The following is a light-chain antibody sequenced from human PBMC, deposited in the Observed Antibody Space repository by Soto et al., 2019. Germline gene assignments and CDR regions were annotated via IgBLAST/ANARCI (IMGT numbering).Light chain of an antibody. Sequence: QSVLTQPPSVSGAPGQRVTISCTGSSSNLGSYDVYWYQQLPGAAPKLLIYGNNIRPSGVPDRFSGSKSGTSASLAITGLQTEDEADYYCQSYDNSLSGSLFGGGTKVTVL. CDR1: SSNLGSYD. CDR3: QSYDNSLSGSL. V-gene: IGLV1-40*01. CDR2: GNN. J-gene: IGLJ2*01.